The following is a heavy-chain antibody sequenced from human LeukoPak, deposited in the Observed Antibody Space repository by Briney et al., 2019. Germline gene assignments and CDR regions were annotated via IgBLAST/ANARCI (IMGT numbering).Heavy chain of an antibody. V-gene: IGHV3-48*03. Sequence: PGGSLRLSCAASGFTFSSYEMNWVRQAPGKGLEWVSYISSSGSTIYYADSVKGRSTISRDNAKNSLYLQMNSLRAEDTAVYYCARDVMGAAAGPFDYWGQGTLVTVSS. J-gene: IGHJ4*02. CDR2: ISSSGSTI. CDR3: ARDVMGAAAGPFDY. D-gene: IGHD6-13*01. CDR1: GFTFSSYE.